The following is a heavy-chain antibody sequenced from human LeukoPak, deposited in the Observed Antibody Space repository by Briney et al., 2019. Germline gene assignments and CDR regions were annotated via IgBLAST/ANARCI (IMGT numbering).Heavy chain of an antibody. CDR2: IRYDGSNK. Sequence: GGSLRLSCAASGFTFSSYGMHWVRQAPGKGLEWVAFIRYDGSNKYYADSVKGRFTISRDNSKNTLYLQMNSLRAEDTAVYYCAKGGSYYGSGSYYNEPLDYWGQGTLVTVSS. CDR3: AKGGSYYGSGSYYNEPLDY. V-gene: IGHV3-30*02. D-gene: IGHD3-10*01. J-gene: IGHJ4*02. CDR1: GFTFSSYG.